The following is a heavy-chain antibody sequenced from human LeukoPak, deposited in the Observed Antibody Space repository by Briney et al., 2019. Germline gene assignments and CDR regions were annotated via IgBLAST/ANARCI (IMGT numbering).Heavy chain of an antibody. D-gene: IGHD5-18*01. CDR1: GGSISSSSSY. CDR3: AARGYIYGRYFDY. J-gene: IGHJ4*02. CDR2: IHYSGST. Sequence: SETLSLTCTVSGGSISSSSSYWGWIRQPPGKVLEWIGSIHYSGSTYFNPSLKSRVTISVDTSKSQFSLNLSSVTAADTAVYYCAARGYIYGRYFDYWGRGTLVTVSS. V-gene: IGHV4-39*07.